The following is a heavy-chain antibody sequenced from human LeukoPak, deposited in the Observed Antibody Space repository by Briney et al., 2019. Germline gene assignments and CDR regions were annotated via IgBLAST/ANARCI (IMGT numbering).Heavy chain of an antibody. CDR2: IYPGDSDT. V-gene: IGHV5-51*01. CDR3: ASSLSSSYYYFDY. J-gene: IGHJ4*02. CDR1: GYSFTSYW. D-gene: IGHD6-13*01. Sequence: GESLKISCKGSGYSFTSYWIGWVRQMPGKGLEWMGIIYPGDSDTRYSPSFQGQVTISADKSISTAYLQWSSLKASDTAMYYCASSLSSSYYYFDYWGQGTLVTVSS.